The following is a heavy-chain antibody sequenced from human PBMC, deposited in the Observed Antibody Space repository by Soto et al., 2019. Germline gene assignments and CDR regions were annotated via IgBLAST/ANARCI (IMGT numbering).Heavy chain of an antibody. J-gene: IGHJ3*02. CDR3: ARKRVNIATTLGFDM. Sequence: GGSLRLSCAASEFTFSNYWMHWVRQAPGKGLVWVSRINTDGRVTTYADSVKGRFTISRDNAKNTLYLQMNSLRAEDTAVYYCARKRVNIATTLGFDMWGQGTMVTVSS. V-gene: IGHV3-74*01. CDR1: EFTFSNYW. CDR2: INTDGRVT. D-gene: IGHD5-12*01.